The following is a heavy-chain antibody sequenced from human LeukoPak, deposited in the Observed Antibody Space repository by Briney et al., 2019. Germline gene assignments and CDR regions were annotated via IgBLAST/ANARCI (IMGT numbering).Heavy chain of an antibody. V-gene: IGHV3-23*01. D-gene: IGHD1-26*01. CDR1: GFTFSSYW. CDR2: ISDSGANK. CDR3: AKDVRVGGGGMDV. J-gene: IGHJ6*02. Sequence: GGSLRLSCAASGFTFSSYWMHWVRQAPGKGLEWVSLISDSGANKHYAASVKGRFTISRDNSKNTLSLQMNSLRPEDTAVYYCAKDVRVGGGGMDVWGQGTPVTVSS.